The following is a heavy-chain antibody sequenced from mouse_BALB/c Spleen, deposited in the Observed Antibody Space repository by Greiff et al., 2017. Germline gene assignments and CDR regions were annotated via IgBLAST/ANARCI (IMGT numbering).Heavy chain of an antibody. D-gene: IGHD1-1*01. CDR3: TRGFYYGSSYAWFAY. J-gene: IGHJ3*01. CDR1: GYTFTDYE. CDR2: IHPGSGGT. Sequence: QVQLKESGAELVRPGASVKLSCKALGYTFTDYEMHWVKQTPVHGLEWIGAIHPGSGGTAYNQKFKGKATLTADKSSSTAYMELSSLTSEDSAVYYCTRGFYYGSSYAWFAYWGQGTLVTVSA. V-gene: IGHV1-15*01.